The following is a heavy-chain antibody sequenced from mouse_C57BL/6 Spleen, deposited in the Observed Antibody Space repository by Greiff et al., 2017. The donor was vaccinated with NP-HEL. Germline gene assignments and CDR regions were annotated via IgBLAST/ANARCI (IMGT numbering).Heavy chain of an antibody. CDR2: INPSTGGT. CDR3: ARAGTPY. CDR1: GYSFTGYY. V-gene: IGHV1-42*01. Sequence: EVKLVESGPELVKPGASVKISCKASGYSFTGYYMNWVKQSPEKSLEWIGEINPSTGGTTYNQKFKAKATLTVDKSSSTAYMQLKSLTSEDSAVYYCARAGTPYWGQGTTLTVSS. D-gene: IGHD4-1*01. J-gene: IGHJ2*01.